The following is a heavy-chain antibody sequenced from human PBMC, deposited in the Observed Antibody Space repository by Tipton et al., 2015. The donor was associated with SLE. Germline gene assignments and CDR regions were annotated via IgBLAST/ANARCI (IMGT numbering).Heavy chain of an antibody. CDR1: GGSISSGYY. CDR2: IYHSGST. D-gene: IGHD2-2*01. V-gene: IGHV4-38-2*02. J-gene: IGHJ4*02. CDR3: ARGKDIVVV. Sequence: TLSLTCTVSGGSISSGYYWGWIRQPPGKGLEWIGSIYHSGSTYYNPSLKSRVTISVDTSKNQFSLKLSSVTAADTAVYHCARGKDIVVVWGQGTLVTVSS.